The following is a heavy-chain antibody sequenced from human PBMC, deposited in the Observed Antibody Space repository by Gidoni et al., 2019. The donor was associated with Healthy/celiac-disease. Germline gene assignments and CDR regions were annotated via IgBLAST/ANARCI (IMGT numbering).Heavy chain of an antibody. CDR2: ILPILGIA. CDR1: GGTFSSYT. J-gene: IGHJ4*02. V-gene: IGHV1-69*02. Sequence: QVQLVQSGAEVKKPWSSVKISCKASGGTFSSYTISWVRQAPGHGLARMGRILPILGIANYAQKFQGRVTITADKSTSTAYMELSSLRSEDTAVYYCATIAAAGYARYWGQGTLVTVSS. D-gene: IGHD6-13*01. CDR3: ATIAAAGYARY.